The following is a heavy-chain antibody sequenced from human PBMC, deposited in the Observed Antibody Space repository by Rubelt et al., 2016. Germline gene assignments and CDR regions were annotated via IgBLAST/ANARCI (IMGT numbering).Heavy chain of an antibody. CDR3: ARDGIAARPQYYFDY. D-gene: IGHD6-6*01. Sequence: SGGSTYYADSVKGRFTISRDNSKNTLYLQMNSLRAEDTAVYYCARDGIAARPQYYFDYWGQGTLVTVSS. CDR2: SGGST. J-gene: IGHJ4*02. V-gene: IGHV3-66*01.